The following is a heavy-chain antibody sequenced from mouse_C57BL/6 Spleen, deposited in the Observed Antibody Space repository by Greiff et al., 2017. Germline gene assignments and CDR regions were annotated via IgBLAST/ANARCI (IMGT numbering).Heavy chain of an antibody. J-gene: IGHJ4*01. CDR1: GFNFSDYY. D-gene: IGHD1-1*01. Sequence: EVKLMEPEGGLVQPGSSMKLSCKASGFNFSDYYMDWVRQVPEKGLEWVANITYDGSSTYYLDSLKSRFIISRDNAKNMLYLQMSSLKSEDTATYYCARGDYGSSDAMDYWCQGTSGTVSS. CDR3: ARGDYGSSDAMDY. V-gene: IGHV5-16*01. CDR2: ITYDGSST.